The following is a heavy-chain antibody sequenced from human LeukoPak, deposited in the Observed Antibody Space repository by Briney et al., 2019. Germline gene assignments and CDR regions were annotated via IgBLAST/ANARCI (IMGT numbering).Heavy chain of an antibody. J-gene: IGHJ5*02. CDR1: GFTFSSYG. CDR2: IRYDGSNK. V-gene: IGHV3-30*02. D-gene: IGHD3-22*01. CDR3: AKDLRNVVSGKRVSNWFDP. Sequence: GGSLRLSCAASGFTFSSYGMHWVRQAPGKGLEWVAFIRYDGSNKYYADSVKGRFTISRDNSKNTLYLQMNSLRAEDTAVYYCAKDLRNVVSGKRVSNWFDPWGQGTLVTVSS.